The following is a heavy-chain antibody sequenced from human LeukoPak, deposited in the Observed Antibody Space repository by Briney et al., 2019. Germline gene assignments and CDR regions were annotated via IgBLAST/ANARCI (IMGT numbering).Heavy chain of an antibody. CDR3: ARDEDYGGNLGYFDY. CDR2: ISSSGSTI. D-gene: IGHD4-23*01. CDR1: GFTFSSYE. Sequence: GGSLRLSCAASGFTFSSYEMNWVRQAPGKGLEWVSYISSSGSTIYYADSVKGRFTIPRDNAKNSLYLQMNSLRAEDTAVYYCARDEDYGGNLGYFDYWGQGTLVTVSS. J-gene: IGHJ4*02. V-gene: IGHV3-48*03.